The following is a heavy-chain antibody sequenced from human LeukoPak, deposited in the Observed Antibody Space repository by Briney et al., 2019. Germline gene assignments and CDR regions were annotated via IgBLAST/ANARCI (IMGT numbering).Heavy chain of an antibody. D-gene: IGHD6-6*01. V-gene: IGHV3-11*04. CDR3: AREGHLVPDDAFDI. CDR2: ISSSGTTM. Sequence: KSGGSLRLSCAASGFTFSDYYMSWIRQAPGKGLEWVSYISSSGTTMYYEDSVKGRFTISRDNAKNSLYLQMNSLRAEDTAVYYCAREGHLVPDDAFDIWGQGTMVTVSS. CDR1: GFTFSDYY. J-gene: IGHJ3*02.